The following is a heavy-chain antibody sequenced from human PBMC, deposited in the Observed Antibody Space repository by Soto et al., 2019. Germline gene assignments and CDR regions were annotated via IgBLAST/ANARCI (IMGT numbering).Heavy chain of an antibody. D-gene: IGHD2-2*01. CDR1: GYTFTSYA. V-gene: IGHV1-3*01. CDR3: ARGRVMRTSLRIYYYYGMDV. J-gene: IGHJ6*02. CDR2: INAGNGNT. Sequence: QVQLVQSGAEVKKPGASVKVSCKASGYTFTSYAMHWVRQAPGQRLEWMGWINAGNGNTKYSQTFQGRVTITRDTSASTAYMELSSLRSEDTAVYYCARGRVMRTSLRIYYYYGMDVWGQGTTVTVSS.